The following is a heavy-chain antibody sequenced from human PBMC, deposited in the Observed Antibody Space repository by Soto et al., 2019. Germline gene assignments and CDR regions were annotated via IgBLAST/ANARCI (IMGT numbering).Heavy chain of an antibody. D-gene: IGHD1-26*01. J-gene: IGHJ4*02. CDR2: IIPIFGTA. Sequence: GASVKVSCKASGGTFSSYAISWVRQAPGQGLEWMGGIIPIFGTANYAQKFQGRVTITADESTSTAYVELSSLRSEDTAVYYCARTTRSGSFNFDYWGQGTLVTVSS. V-gene: IGHV1-69*13. CDR3: ARTTRSGSFNFDY. CDR1: GGTFSSYA.